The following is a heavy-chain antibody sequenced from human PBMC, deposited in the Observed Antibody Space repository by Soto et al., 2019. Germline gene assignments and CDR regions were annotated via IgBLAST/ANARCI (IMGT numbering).Heavy chain of an antibody. CDR1: GGTFSSYT. V-gene: IGHV1-69*02. D-gene: IGHD2-15*01. CDR3: ARYCSGGSCYGPYGMDV. CDR2: IIPILGIA. Sequence: QVQLVQSGAEVKKPGSSVKVSCKASGGTFSSYTISWVRQAPGQGLEWMGRIIPILGIANYAQKFQGRVTITADESTSTAYMELSSLRSEDTVVYYCARYCSGGSCYGPYGMDVWGQGTTVTVSS. J-gene: IGHJ6*02.